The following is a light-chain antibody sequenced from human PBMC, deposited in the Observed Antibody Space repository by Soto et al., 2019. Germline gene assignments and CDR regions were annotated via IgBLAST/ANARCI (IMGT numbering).Light chain of an antibody. V-gene: IGKV3-20*01. CDR3: QQYNNWPRIT. CDR1: QSVTSNY. CDR2: GAS. J-gene: IGKJ5*01. Sequence: EIVFTQSPGTLSLSPGERATLSCRASQSVTSNYLAWYQQKPGQAPRLLIFGASSRATGIPDKFSGSGSGTDFTLTISSLQSEDFAVYYCQQYNNWPRITFGQGTRLEIK.